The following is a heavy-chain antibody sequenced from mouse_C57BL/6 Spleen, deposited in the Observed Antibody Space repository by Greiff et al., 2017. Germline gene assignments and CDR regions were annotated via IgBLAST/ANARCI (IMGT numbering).Heavy chain of an antibody. CDR2: ISYDGSN. D-gene: IGHD2-2*01. CDR3: ARGTGCFDY. J-gene: IGHJ2*01. Sequence: EVQLQESGPGLVKPSQSLSLTCSVTGYSITSGYYWNWIRQFPGNKLEWMGYISYDGSNNYNPSLKNRISITRDTSKNQFFLKLNSVTTEATATYYCARGTGCFDYWGQGTTLTVSS. V-gene: IGHV3-6*01. CDR1: GYSITSGYY.